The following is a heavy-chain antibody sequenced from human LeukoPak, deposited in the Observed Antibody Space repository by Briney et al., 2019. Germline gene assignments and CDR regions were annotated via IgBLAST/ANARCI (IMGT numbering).Heavy chain of an antibody. J-gene: IGHJ3*02. CDR2: IYYSGST. CDR1: GGSISSGDYY. V-gene: IGHV4-30-4*01. D-gene: IGHD3-22*01. Sequence: PSETPSLTCTVSGGSISSGDYYWSWIRQPPGKGLEWIGYIYYSGSTYYNPSLKSRVTISVDTSKNQFSLKLSSVTAADTAVYYCARGHYYDSSDAFDIWGQGTMVTVSS. CDR3: ARGHYYDSSDAFDI.